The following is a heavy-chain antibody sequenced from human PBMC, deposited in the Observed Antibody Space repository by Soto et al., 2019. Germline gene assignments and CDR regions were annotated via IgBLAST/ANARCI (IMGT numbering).Heavy chain of an antibody. CDR1: GFTFSSYG. J-gene: IGHJ6*02. CDR3: AKDSSSLYYYYGMDV. V-gene: IGHV3-23*01. D-gene: IGHD6-13*01. CDR2: ISGSGGSK. Sequence: GGSLRLSCAASGFTFSSYGMHWVRQPPGKGLEWVSAISGSGGSKYYADSVKGRFTISRDNSKNTLYLQMSSLRAEDTAVYYCAKDSSSLYYYYGMDVWGQGTTVTVSS.